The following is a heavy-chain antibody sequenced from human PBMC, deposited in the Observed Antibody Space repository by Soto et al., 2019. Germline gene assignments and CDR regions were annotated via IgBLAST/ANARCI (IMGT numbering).Heavy chain of an antibody. CDR1: GFTFSSYA. CDR3: ARGGGEMATKVVRFDY. J-gene: IGHJ4*02. Sequence: QVPLVESGGGVVQPGRSLRLSCAASGFTFSSYAMHWVRQAPGKGLEWVAVISYDGSNKYYADSVKGRFTISRDNSKNTLYLQMNSLRAEDTAVYYCARGGGEMATKVVRFDYWGQGTLVTVSS. CDR2: ISYDGSNK. D-gene: IGHD3-10*02. V-gene: IGHV3-30-3*01.